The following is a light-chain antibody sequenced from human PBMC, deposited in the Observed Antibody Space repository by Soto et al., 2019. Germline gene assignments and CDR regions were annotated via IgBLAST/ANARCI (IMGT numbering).Light chain of an antibody. Sequence: EIVLTQSPGTLSLSPGERATLSCRASQSVSSSYLAWYQQKPGQAPRLLLYGASSRATGIPDRFSGSGSGSDFTLTISRLEPEDFGGYYCQQYGSSLFTFGPGTKVDIK. V-gene: IGKV3-20*01. J-gene: IGKJ3*01. CDR2: GAS. CDR1: QSVSSSY. CDR3: QQYGSSLFT.